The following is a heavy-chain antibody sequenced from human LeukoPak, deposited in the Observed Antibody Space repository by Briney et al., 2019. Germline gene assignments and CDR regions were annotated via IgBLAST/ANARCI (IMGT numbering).Heavy chain of an antibody. Sequence: KPGESLKISCKGSGYRFSNYWIGWVRQMPGKGLEWMGIIYPGDSDSRNSPSFQGQVTISADKSISTAYLQWSSLKASDTAMYYCARALDYYYGSGSYWGATKWFDPWGQGTLVTVSS. CDR2: IYPGDSDS. D-gene: IGHD3-10*01. V-gene: IGHV5-51*01. CDR3: ARALDYYYGSGSYWGATKWFDP. CDR1: GYRFSNYW. J-gene: IGHJ5*02.